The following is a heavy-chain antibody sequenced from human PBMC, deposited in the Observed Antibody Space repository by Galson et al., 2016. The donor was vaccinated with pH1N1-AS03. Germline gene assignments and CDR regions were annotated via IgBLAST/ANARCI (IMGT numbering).Heavy chain of an antibody. CDR3: ARERHYYDYIWGTYRYDWYFHG. J-gene: IGHJ2*01. CDR1: GFTFSSHG. D-gene: IGHD3-16*02. Sequence: SLRLSCAASGFTFSSHGMHWVRQTPGKGLEWVAVIWHDGSEKYYADSVKGRFTISRDNSKNTLYLQMNSLRAEDTAVYYCARERHYYDYIWGTYRYDWYFHGWGRGTLVTVSS. CDR2: IWHDGSEK. V-gene: IGHV3-33*01.